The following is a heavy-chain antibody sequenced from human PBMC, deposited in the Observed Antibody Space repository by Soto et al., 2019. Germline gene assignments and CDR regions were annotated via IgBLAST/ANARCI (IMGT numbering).Heavy chain of an antibody. CDR2: ISGSGGST. Sequence: GGSLRLSCAASGFTFSSYAMSWVRQAPGKGLEWVSAISGSGGSTYYADSVKGRFTISRDNSKNTLYLQMNSLRAEDTAVYYCAKSLAAAGTGLGKNWFDPWGQGTLVTVSS. D-gene: IGHD6-13*01. J-gene: IGHJ5*02. V-gene: IGHV3-23*01. CDR3: AKSLAAAGTGLGKNWFDP. CDR1: GFTFSSYA.